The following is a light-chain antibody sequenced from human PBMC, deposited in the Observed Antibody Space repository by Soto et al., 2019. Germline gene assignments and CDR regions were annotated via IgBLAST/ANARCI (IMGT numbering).Light chain of an antibody. CDR3: GSYTSATTWV. CDR1: SSDIGRYNY. CDR2: EVN. Sequence: QAVVTQPASVSGSPGQSITISCTGTSSDIGRYNYVSWYQQLPGKAPKLIIYEVNKRPSGVSDRFSGSKSGNAASLTISGLQTDDEADYHCGSYTSATTWVFGGGTKVTVL. J-gene: IGLJ3*02. V-gene: IGLV2-14*03.